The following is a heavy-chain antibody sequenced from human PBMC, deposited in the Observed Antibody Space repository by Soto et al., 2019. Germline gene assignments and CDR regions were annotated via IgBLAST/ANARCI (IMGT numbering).Heavy chain of an antibody. V-gene: IGHV3-30-3*01. J-gene: IGHJ2*01. CDR2: ISYDGSNK. CDR3: ARAMVRGPFDL. D-gene: IGHD3-10*01. CDR1: GFTFSSYA. Sequence: QVQLVESGGGLVRPGGSLRLSCAASGFTFSSYAMHWVRQAPGKGLEWVAVISYDGSNKYYADSVKGRFTISRDNSKNTLYLQMNSLRAEDTAVYYCARAMVRGPFDLWGRGTRGTVSS.